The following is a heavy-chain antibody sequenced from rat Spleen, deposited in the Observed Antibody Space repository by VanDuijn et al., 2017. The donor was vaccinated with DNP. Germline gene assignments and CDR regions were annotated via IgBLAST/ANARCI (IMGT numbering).Heavy chain of an antibody. Sequence: EVQLVESGGGPVQPGRSLKLSCAASGFTFSDYYMAWVRQAPTKGLEWVASISPSGGSTYYRDSVKGRFTVSRDNAKSTLYLQMDSLRSEDTATYYWARHHTIAASWFAYWGQGTLVTVSS. D-gene: IGHD1-2*01. J-gene: IGHJ3*01. CDR2: ISPSGGST. CDR1: GFTFSDYY. V-gene: IGHV5-25*01. CDR3: ARHHTIAASWFAY.